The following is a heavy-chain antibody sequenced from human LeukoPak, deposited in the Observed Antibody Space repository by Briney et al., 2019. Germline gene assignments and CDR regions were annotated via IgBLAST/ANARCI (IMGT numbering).Heavy chain of an antibody. CDR1: GGSISGYY. Sequence: SETLSLTCTVSGGSISGYYWSWIRQPAGKGLEWIGRVYTSGSTNYSPSLKSRVTMSVDTSKNQFSLNLRSVTAADTAAYYCARDRCSSTSCPFDYWGQGTLVTVSS. CDR3: ARDRCSSTSCPFDY. J-gene: IGHJ4*02. V-gene: IGHV4-4*07. D-gene: IGHD2-2*01. CDR2: VYTSGST.